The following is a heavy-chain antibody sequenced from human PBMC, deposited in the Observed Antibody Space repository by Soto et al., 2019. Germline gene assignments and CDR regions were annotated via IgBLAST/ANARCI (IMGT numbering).Heavy chain of an antibody. D-gene: IGHD3-16*02. CDR1: GGSISTYY. Sequence: QVQLQESGPGLVKPSETLSLTCTVSGGSISTYYWSWIRQPPGKGLEWIGYIHYSGSANYNPSLKSRVTMPVDTSKNQYSLKLSSVTAADTAVYFCARGKIVGPWGQGTLVTVSS. CDR2: IHYSGSA. V-gene: IGHV4-59*01. J-gene: IGHJ5*02. CDR3: ARGKIVGP.